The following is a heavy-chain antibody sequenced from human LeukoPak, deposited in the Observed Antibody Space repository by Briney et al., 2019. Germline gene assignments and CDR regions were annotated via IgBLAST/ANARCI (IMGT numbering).Heavy chain of an antibody. CDR2: IWYDGSNK. J-gene: IGHJ4*02. CDR3: ARESSGWSVDY. V-gene: IGHV3-33*01. CDR1: GFTFSSYG. D-gene: IGHD6-19*01. Sequence: PGRSLRLSCAASGFTFSSYGMHWVRQAPGKGLEWVAVIWYDGSNKYYADSVKGRFTISRDNSKNTLYLQMNSLRAEGTAVYYCARESSGWSVDYWGQGTLVTVSS.